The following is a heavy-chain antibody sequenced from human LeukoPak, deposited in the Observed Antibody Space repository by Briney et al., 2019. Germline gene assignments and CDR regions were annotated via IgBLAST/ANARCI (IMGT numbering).Heavy chain of an antibody. CDR1: DGSISSGGYY. CDR2: IYYSGST. CDR3: ARGNAGWTYGMDV. D-gene: IGHD1-14*01. J-gene: IGHJ6*02. V-gene: IGHV4-31*03. Sequence: PSETLSLTCTVSDGSISSGGYYWSWIRQHPGKGLEWIGYIYYSGSTYYNPSLKSRVTISVDTSKNQFSLKLSSVTAADTAVYYCARGNAGWTYGMDVWGQGTTVTVSS.